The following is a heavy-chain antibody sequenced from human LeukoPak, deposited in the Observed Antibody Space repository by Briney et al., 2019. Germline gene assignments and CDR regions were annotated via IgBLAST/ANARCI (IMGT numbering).Heavy chain of an antibody. CDR3: ARDHGSGSTDYFDY. V-gene: IGHV3-21*01. Sequence: PGGSLRLSCAASGFTFSSYGMSWVRQAPGQGLEWVSSISTDTSYIYYADSVKGRFTISRDNAKNSLYLQMKSLRVEDTAVYYCARDHGSGSTDYFDYWGQGTLVTVSS. D-gene: IGHD3-22*01. CDR2: ISTDTSYI. J-gene: IGHJ4*02. CDR1: GFTFSSYG.